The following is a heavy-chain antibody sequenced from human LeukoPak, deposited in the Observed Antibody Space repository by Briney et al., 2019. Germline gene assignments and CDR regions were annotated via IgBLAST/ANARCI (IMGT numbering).Heavy chain of an antibody. CDR2: ISAYNGNT. J-gene: IGHJ6*02. Sequence: ASVKVSCKASGYTFTSYGISWVRQAPGQGLEWMGWISAYNGNTNYAQKLQGRVTMTTDTSTSTAYMELRSLRSDDTAVYYCARERVRGSLLYYYGMDVWGQGTTVTVSS. D-gene: IGHD3-10*01. CDR1: GYTFTSYG. CDR3: ARERVRGSLLYYYGMDV. V-gene: IGHV1-18*01.